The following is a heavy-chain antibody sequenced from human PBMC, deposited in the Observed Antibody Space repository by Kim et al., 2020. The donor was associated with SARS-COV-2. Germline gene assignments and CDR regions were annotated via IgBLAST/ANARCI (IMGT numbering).Heavy chain of an antibody. V-gene: IGHV3-30*07. D-gene: IGHD1-1*01. Sequence: ADSVKRHFTISRDNSKKTWYLQMNSLRAEDKAVYYCARDPGTPLYYYYMDVWGKGTTVTVSS. CDR3: ARDPGTPLYYYYMDV. J-gene: IGHJ6*03.